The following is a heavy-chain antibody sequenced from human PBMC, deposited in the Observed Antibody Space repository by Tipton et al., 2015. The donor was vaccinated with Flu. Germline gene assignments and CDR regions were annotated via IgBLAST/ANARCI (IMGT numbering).Heavy chain of an antibody. CDR3: ARAPDSIVGATVFDY. D-gene: IGHD1-26*01. V-gene: IGHV4-59*01. CDR1: GGLISSYY. CDR2: IYYSGST. J-gene: IGHJ4*02. Sequence: TLSLTCTVSGGLISSYYWSWIRQPPGKGLEWIGYIYYSGSTNYNPSLKSRVTISVDTSKNQFSLKLSSVTAADTAVYYCARAPDSIVGATVFDYWGQGTLVTVSS.